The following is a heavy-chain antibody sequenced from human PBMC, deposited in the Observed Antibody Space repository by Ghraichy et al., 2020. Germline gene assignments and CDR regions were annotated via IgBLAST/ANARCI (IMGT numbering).Heavy chain of an antibody. Sequence: GGSLRLSCVASGFSFSDHYMDWVRQTPGKGLEWVGRTRDRANSYTVEYAASVKGRFIISRDDSKNSVYLQMNSLKTEDTALYYCARGSSSSKDPYYYYGMDVWGQGTTVTVSS. J-gene: IGHJ6*02. CDR2: TRDRANSYTV. CDR3: ARGSSSSKDPYYYYGMDV. V-gene: IGHV3-72*01. CDR1: GFSFSDHY. D-gene: IGHD2-2*01.